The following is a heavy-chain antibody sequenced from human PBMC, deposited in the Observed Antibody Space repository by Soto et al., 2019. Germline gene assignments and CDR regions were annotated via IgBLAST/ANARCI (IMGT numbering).Heavy chain of an antibody. V-gene: IGHV5-51*01. CDR2: IYSGDSDT. J-gene: IGHJ4*01. Sequence: PGESLKISCKGSGYSFTTYWIAWVRQMPGKGLEWVGIIYSGDSDTRYSPSFEGHVTISVDKSISTAFLQWNSLKASDNAIYYCARHSTSAPKDYWGQGTLVTVSS. CDR1: GYSFTTYW. CDR3: ARHSTSAPKDY. D-gene: IGHD3-10*01.